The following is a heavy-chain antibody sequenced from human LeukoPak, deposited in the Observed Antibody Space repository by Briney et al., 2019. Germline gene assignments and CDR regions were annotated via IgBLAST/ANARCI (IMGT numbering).Heavy chain of an antibody. CDR3: VKDLSGSWAFDY. V-gene: IGHV3-64D*06. J-gene: IGHJ4*02. Sequence: GGSLRLSCSASGFTFSRCAMHWVRQAPGKGLEFVSGINDNGGTTHYADSVKGRFTISRDNSKSMVFLLMTSLRPEDTAVYVCVKDLSGSWAFDYWGQGALVTVSS. CDR2: INDNGGTT. CDR1: GFTFSRCA. D-gene: IGHD1-26*01.